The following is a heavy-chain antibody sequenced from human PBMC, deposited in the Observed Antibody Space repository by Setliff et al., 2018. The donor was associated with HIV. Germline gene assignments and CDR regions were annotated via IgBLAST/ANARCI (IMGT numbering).Heavy chain of an antibody. V-gene: IGHV1-18*01. CDR2: MSAYSGDT. D-gene: IGHD3-22*01. Sequence: ASVKVSCKASGGTFSSYGITWVRQAPGQGLEWMGWMSAYSGDTKYAQKIQGRVNMTRDTSTDTAYVELRSLRFDDTALYYCVRGYYYDKTGYDTFDIWGQGTVVTVSS. CDR1: GGTFSSYG. J-gene: IGHJ3*02. CDR3: VRGYYYDKTGYDTFDI.